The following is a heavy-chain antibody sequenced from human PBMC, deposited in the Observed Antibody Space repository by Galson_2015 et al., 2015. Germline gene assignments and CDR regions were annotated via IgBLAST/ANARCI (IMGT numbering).Heavy chain of an antibody. CDR1: GFTFSSCG. Sequence: SLRLSCAASGFTFSSCGMHWVRQAPGKGLEWVALISDEGSIKEYADSVKGRFTISRDNSKNTLSLQMKSLRAEDTSIYYCAKDNEGYCSDGLCYSYYYYGMDVWGQGTTVTVSS. CDR3: AKDNEGYCSDGLCYSYYYYGMDV. CDR2: ISDEGSIK. J-gene: IGHJ6*02. D-gene: IGHD2-15*01. V-gene: IGHV3-30*18.